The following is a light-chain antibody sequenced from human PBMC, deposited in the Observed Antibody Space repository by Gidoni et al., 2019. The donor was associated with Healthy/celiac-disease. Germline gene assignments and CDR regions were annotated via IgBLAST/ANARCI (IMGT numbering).Light chain of an antibody. CDR2: EVS. J-gene: IGLJ2*01. CDR3: SSYTSSSTVV. Sequence: SALTQPASVSGSPGQSITIPCTGTSSDFGGYNSVSWYQPHPGKAPKLMIYEVSNRPSGVSNRFSGSKSGNTASLTISGLQSEDEADYYCSSYTSSSTVVFGGGTKLTVL. V-gene: IGLV2-14*01. CDR1: SSDFGGYNS.